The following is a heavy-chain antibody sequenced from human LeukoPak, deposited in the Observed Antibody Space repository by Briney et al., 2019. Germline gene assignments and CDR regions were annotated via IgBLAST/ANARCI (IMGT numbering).Heavy chain of an antibody. J-gene: IGHJ3*02. V-gene: IGHV1-69*05. CDR3: ARNRGSSNAFDI. D-gene: IGHD6-6*01. CDR2: IIPIFGTA. CDR1: GGTFSGYA. Sequence: SVKVSCRASGGTFSGYAISWVRQAPGQGLEWMGGIIPIFGTANYAQKFKGRVTITTDESTSTAYMELSSLRSEDTAVYYCARNRGSSNAFDIWGQGTMVTVSS.